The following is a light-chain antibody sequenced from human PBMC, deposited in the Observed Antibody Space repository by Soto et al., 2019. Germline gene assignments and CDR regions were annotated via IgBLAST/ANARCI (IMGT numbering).Light chain of an antibody. Sequence: DIQMTQSPSTLSASVGDSVTLTCRASQSISTWLAWYQQKPGKAPKVLIYDATRLETGVPSRFSGSGSGTEVSLTVSSLQPDDFATYYCQQYNSYAMYTFGQGTKLEIK. CDR3: QQYNSYAMYT. CDR2: DAT. V-gene: IGKV1-5*01. CDR1: QSISTW. J-gene: IGKJ2*01.